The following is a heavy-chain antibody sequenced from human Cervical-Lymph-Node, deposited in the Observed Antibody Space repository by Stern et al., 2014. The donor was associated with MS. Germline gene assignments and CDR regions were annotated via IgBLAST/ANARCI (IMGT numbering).Heavy chain of an antibody. CDR2: INPGNGTT. D-gene: IGHD6-19*01. Sequence: QVQLVQSGAEEKKPGASVKVSCKASGYTFITYAIHWVRQAPGQRLEWMGWINPGNGTTRYSQDLQGRVTLTRNTSANTAYMESSSLRSEDTAVYYCARVGWLVKNWFDPWGQGTLVTVSS. CDR1: GYTFITYA. J-gene: IGHJ5*02. V-gene: IGHV1-3*05. CDR3: ARVGWLVKNWFDP.